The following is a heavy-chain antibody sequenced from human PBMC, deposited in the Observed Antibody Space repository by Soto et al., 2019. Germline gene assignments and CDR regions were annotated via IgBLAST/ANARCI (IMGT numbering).Heavy chain of an antibody. D-gene: IGHD1-1*01. CDR2: IIPILGIA. V-gene: IGHV1-69*02. CDR3: ARGLQLEDYYGMDV. J-gene: IGHJ6*02. CDR1: GGTLSSYT. Sequence: PVKVSCQAFGGTLSSYTISWGRQAPGQGLEWMGRIIPILGIANYAQKFQGRVTITADKSTSTAYMELSSLRSEDTAVYYCARGLQLEDYYGMDVWGQGTTVTVSS.